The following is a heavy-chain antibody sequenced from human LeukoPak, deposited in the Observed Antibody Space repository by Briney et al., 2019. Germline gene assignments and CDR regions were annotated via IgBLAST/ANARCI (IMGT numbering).Heavy chain of an antibody. J-gene: IGHJ4*02. CDR1: GFTFSSYG. CDR2: IKQDGSEK. Sequence: GGSLRLSCAASGFTFSSYGMSWVRQAPGKGLEWVANIKQDGSEKYYVDSVRGRFTISRDNAKNSLYLQMNSLRAEDTAVYYCARDEGSFDYWGQGTLVTVSS. V-gene: IGHV3-7*01. CDR3: ARDEGSFDY. D-gene: IGHD2-15*01.